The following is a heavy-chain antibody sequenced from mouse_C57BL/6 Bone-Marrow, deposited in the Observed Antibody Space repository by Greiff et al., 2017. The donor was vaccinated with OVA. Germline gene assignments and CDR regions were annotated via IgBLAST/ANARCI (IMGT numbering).Heavy chain of an antibody. V-gene: IGHV5-4*01. J-gene: IGHJ3*01. D-gene: IGHD1-1*01. Sequence: EVQGVESGGGLVKPGGSLKLSCAASGFTFSSYAMSWVRQTPEKRLEWVATISDGGSYPYYPDNVKGRFTISRDTAKNNLYLQMSHLKSEDTAMYYCANYYGSSPFAYWGQGTLVTVSA. CDR3: ANYYGSSPFAY. CDR1: GFTFSSYA. CDR2: ISDGGSYP.